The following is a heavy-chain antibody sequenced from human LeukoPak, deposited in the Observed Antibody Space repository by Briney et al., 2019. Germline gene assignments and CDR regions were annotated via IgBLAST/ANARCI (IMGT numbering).Heavy chain of an antibody. CDR1: GFTFRSYW. Sequence: AGSLRPSCEASGFTFRSYWMSWVRQAPGKGLEWVANIKQDGSEKDYVDTVKGRFTISRDNAMKSLYLQMNSLRAEDTAVYYCARDGLPFDYWGQGTLVTVSS. J-gene: IGHJ4*02. CDR2: IKQDGSEK. V-gene: IGHV3-7*03. CDR3: ARDGLPFDY.